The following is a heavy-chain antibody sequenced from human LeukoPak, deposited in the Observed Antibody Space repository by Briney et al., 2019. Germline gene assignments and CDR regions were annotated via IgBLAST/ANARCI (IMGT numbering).Heavy chain of an antibody. CDR3: VKITSVTGGDC. Sequence: GESLRLSCSASGFTFSAYAMYWVRQAPGKGLEYVSGISSNGGSSFYADSVKGRFTISRDNSKNTLYLQMSSLSAEDTAVYYCVKITSVTGGDCWGQGTRLTVSS. CDR2: ISSNGGSS. V-gene: IGHV3-64D*09. CDR1: GFTFSAYA. J-gene: IGHJ4*02. D-gene: IGHD1-1*01.